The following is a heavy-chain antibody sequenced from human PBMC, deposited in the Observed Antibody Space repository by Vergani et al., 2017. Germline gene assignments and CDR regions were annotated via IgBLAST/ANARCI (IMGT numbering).Heavy chain of an antibody. CDR2: ISWNRGSI. Sequence: EVQLVESGGGLVQPGRSLRLSCAASGFTFDDYAMHWVRQDPGKGLEWVSGISWNRGSIGYADSVKGRFTISRDNAKNSLYLQMNSLRAEDTALYYCAKGDYYDSSGFDYWGQGTLVTVSS. CDR1: GFTFDDYA. D-gene: IGHD3-22*01. J-gene: IGHJ4*02. CDR3: AKGDYYDSSGFDY. V-gene: IGHV3-9*01.